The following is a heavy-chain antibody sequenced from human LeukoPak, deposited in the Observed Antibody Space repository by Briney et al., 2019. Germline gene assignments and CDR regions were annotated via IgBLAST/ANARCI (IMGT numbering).Heavy chain of an antibody. CDR2: MSASSGST. CDR3: ATGIKILTGYYNVPYDY. CDR1: GFTFSSYA. Sequence: GGSLRLSCAASGFTFSSYAMSWVRQAPGKGLEWVSAMSASSGSTYYADSVKGRFTISRDNAKNSLYLQMNSLRAEDTAVYYCATGIKILTGYYNVPYDYWGQGTLVTVSS. D-gene: IGHD3-9*01. J-gene: IGHJ4*02. V-gene: IGHV3-23*01.